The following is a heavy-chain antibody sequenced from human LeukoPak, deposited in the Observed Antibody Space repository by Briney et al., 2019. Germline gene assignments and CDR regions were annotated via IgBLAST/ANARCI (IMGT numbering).Heavy chain of an antibody. CDR2: ITRSSSAK. V-gene: IGHV3-48*01. Sequence: GGSLRLSCVASGFTFSSYSMNWVRQAPGKGLEWVSYITRSSSAKFYADSVKGRFTISRDNAENLLYLQMNSLRAEDTAVYYCTRDQEGSDYWGQGTLVTVSS. CDR3: TRDQEGSDY. J-gene: IGHJ4*02. CDR1: GFTFSSYS.